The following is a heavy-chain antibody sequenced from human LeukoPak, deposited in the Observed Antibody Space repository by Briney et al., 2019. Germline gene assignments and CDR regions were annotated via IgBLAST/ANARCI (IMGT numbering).Heavy chain of an antibody. CDR3: ARDPGIAAGGVVDTSYIFDY. CDR1: GGSITSGNYY. J-gene: IGHJ4*02. CDR2: IYISGST. D-gene: IGHD6-13*01. Sequence: SETLSLTCTVSGGSITSGNYYWNWIRQPAGKGLEWIGRIYISGSTNYNPSLKSRVTISVDTSKNHFSLRLSSVTAADTAVYYCARDPGIAAGGVVDTSYIFDYWGQGTLVTVSS. V-gene: IGHV4-61*02.